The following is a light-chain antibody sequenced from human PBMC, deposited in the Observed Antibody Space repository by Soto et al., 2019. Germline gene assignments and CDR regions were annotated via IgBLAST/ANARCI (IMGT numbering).Light chain of an antibody. CDR1: SSDVGGYNY. J-gene: IGLJ3*02. CDR3: SSYTTSSTHWV. V-gene: IGLV2-14*01. Sequence: QSALTQRASVSGSPGQSITISCTGTSSDVGGYNYVSWYQQHPGKAPKLIIYDVSNRPSGVSNRFSGSKSGNTASLTISGLQAEDEADYYCSSYTTSSTHWVFGGGTKLTVL. CDR2: DVS.